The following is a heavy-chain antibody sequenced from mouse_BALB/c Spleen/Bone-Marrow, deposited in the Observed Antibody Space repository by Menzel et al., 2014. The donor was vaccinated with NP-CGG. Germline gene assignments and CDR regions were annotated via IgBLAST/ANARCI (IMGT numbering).Heavy chain of an antibody. CDR1: GYTSTAYA. CDR2: ISTYSGNT. V-gene: IGHV1-67*01. CDR3: ARNFYGSSYFDF. J-gene: IGHJ2*01. Sequence: QVHLKQSGPESVRPGVSVKLSCKGYGYTSTAYAMHWVKQSHAESLEWIGLISTYSGNTHYNQDFKGKTTMTVDKSSSTAYMELARLTSEDSAIYYCARNFYGSSYFDFWGEGTTPKVSS. D-gene: IGHD1-1*01.